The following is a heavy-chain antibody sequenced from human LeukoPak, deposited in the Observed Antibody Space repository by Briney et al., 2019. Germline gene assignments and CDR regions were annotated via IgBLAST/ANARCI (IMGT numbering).Heavy chain of an antibody. CDR3: ARVTARAGIDP. Sequence: SQTLSLTCTVSGGSISNGGYYWSWIRQHPGKGLEWIGYIYYSGSTYCNPSLKSRVTISVDTSKNQFSLKLSSVTAADTAVYYCARVTARAGIDPWGQGTLVTVSS. CDR2: IYYSGST. CDR1: GGSISNGGYY. V-gene: IGHV4-31*03. J-gene: IGHJ5*02. D-gene: IGHD3-10*01.